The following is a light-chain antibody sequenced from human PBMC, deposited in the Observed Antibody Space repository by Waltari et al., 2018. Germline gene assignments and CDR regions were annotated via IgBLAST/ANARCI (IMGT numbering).Light chain of an antibody. CDR2: GAS. Sequence: EIVLTQSPGTLSLSPGERATLSCRASQTVSTTYLAWYQQKPGQAPTLLIYGASSSATGIPYRFSGSGSGTDFSLTISSLEPEDFAVYYCQQYDISPLTFGGGTKVEIK. J-gene: IGKJ4*01. V-gene: IGKV3-20*01. CDR1: QTVSTTY. CDR3: QQYDISPLT.